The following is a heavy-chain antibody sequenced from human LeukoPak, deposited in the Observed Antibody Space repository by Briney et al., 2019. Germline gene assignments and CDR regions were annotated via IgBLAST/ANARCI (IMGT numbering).Heavy chain of an antibody. Sequence: GGSLRLSCAASGFTFSSYWMSWVRQAPGKGLEWVANIKEDGSEKSYVGSVKGRFTISRDNAKNSLYLQMNRLRAEDTAIYYCAKEGPLTAGDYWGQGTLVTVSS. CDR3: AKEGPLTAGDY. CDR1: GFTFSSYW. D-gene: IGHD3-9*01. CDR2: IKEDGSEK. J-gene: IGHJ4*02. V-gene: IGHV3-7*01.